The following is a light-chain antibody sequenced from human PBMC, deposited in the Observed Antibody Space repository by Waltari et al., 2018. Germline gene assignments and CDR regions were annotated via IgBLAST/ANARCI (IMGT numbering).Light chain of an antibody. CDR3: SAYTRGVV. J-gene: IGLJ2*01. Sequence: QSALTQIASVAGSPGQSITISCTGTSSDVGDHNYVSWYQQHPGKLPKLLIYDVISRHSRVSTRFSGSKSGNTASLTISGLQAEDEADYYCSAYTRGVVFGGGTQLTVL. CDR2: DVI. CDR1: SSDVGDHNY. V-gene: IGLV2-14*03.